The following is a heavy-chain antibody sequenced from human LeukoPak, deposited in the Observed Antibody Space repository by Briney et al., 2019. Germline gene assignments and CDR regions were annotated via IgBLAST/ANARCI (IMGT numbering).Heavy chain of an antibody. CDR1: GYTFTNHD. CDR2: MNPNSGNT. Sequence: ASVKVSCKASGYTFTNHDFNWMRQATGQGLEWMGWMNPNSGNTGYAQKFQGRVTMTRNTSISTAYMELSSLRSEDTAVYYCATGDSIYGMDVWGQGTTVTVSS. J-gene: IGHJ6*02. D-gene: IGHD2/OR15-2a*01. CDR3: ATGDSIYGMDV. V-gene: IGHV1-8*01.